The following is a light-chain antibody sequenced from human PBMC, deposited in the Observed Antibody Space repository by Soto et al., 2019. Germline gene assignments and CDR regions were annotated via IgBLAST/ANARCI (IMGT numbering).Light chain of an antibody. V-gene: IGKV3-15*01. CDR2: GAS. CDR1: QSVNTKY. J-gene: IGKJ5*01. Sequence: EIVLTQSPDTLSLSPGERATLSCRASQSVNTKYLAWYQQKPSQAPRLLIYGASTRATGIPARFSGSGSGTEFTLTISSLQSEDFAVYYCQQYYNWPPITFGQGTRLEIK. CDR3: QQYYNWPPIT.